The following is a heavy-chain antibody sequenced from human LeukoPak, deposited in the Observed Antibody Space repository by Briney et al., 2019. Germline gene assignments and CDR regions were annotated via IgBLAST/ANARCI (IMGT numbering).Heavy chain of an antibody. D-gene: IGHD6-6*01. CDR3: ARALALGTSSSYYYGMDV. J-gene: IGHJ6*02. Sequence: PGGSLRLSCAASGFTFSSYSMNWVRQAPGKGLEWVSSISSSSSYIYYADSVKGRFTISRDNAKNSLYLQMNSLRAEDTAVYYCARALALGTSSSYYYGMDVWGQGTTVTVSS. V-gene: IGHV3-21*01. CDR1: GFTFSSYS. CDR2: ISSSSSYI.